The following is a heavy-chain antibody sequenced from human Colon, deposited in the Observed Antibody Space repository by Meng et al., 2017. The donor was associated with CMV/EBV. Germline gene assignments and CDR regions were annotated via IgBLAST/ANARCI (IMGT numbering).Heavy chain of an antibody. CDR3: ARGEYSSAWYGGFVHY. Sequence: GFTFTSSAMNWVRRAPGKGLEWVATISYNSDTTYYADSVKGRFTISRENSKNTLFLQMNSLRDDDTAVYYCARGEYSSAWYGGFVHYWGQGTLVTVSS. V-gene: IGHV3-23*01. J-gene: IGHJ4*02. D-gene: IGHD6-19*01. CDR1: GFTFTSSA. CDR2: ISYNSDTT.